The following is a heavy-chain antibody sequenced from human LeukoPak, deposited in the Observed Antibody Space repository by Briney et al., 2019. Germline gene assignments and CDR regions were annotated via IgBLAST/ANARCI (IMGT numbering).Heavy chain of an antibody. CDR1: GGSISSYY. Sequence: SETLSLTCTVSGGSISSYYWSWIRQSPGKGLEWIGCIYYSGSTNYNPSLKSRVTISVDTSKNQFSLKLSSVTAAGTAVYYCARLGYSGSYYWFDPWGQGTLVIVSS. V-gene: IGHV4-59*08. CDR3: ARLGYSGSYYWFDP. J-gene: IGHJ5*02. CDR2: IYYSGST. D-gene: IGHD1-26*01.